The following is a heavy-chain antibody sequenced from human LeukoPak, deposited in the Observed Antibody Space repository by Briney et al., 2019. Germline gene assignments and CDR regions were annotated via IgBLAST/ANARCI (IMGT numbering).Heavy chain of an antibody. CDR1: GFTFSNAW. V-gene: IGHV3-21*01. CDR2: ISSRSSYI. Sequence: SGGSLRLSCAASGFTFSNAWMSWVRQAPGKGLEWVSCISSRSSYIFYADSVRGRFIISRDNAKNSLYLQMNSLRPEDTAKYFCVRKTATEEVYFDNWGQGTPVTVSS. CDR3: VRKTATEEVYFDN. J-gene: IGHJ4*02.